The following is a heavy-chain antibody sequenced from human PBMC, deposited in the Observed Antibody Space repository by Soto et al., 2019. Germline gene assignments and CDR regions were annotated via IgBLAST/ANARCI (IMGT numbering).Heavy chain of an antibody. CDR1: EFTLSDDY. D-gene: IGHD1-1*01. J-gene: IGHJ4*02. CDR3: VRSGDNYNLLDY. Sequence: GESLTLSCAASEFTLSDDYMSWIRQAPGKGLEWIGYSSNSGSFTRYADSVKGQFSISRDNAKNSLYLQINSLRGGDTAIYYCVRSGDNYNLLDYWGQGTPVTVSS. V-gene: IGHV3-11*06. CDR2: SSNSGSFT.